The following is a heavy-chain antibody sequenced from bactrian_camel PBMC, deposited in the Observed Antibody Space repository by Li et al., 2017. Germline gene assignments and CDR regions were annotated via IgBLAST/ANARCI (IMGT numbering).Heavy chain of an antibody. CDR2: IYTTGGST. Sequence: VASGGGLVQAGGSLRLSCTASGLTFDDYAMAWFRQVPGKEREGVAAIYTTGGSTYYSDSVKGRFTISRDNAKNTVYLQMNSLKSEDTALYYCATYSGGYYAAFGYWGQGTQVTVS. J-gene: IGHJ6*01. CDR1: GLTFDDYA. D-gene: IGHD2*01. CDR3: ATYSGGYYAAFGY. V-gene: IGHV3S63*01.